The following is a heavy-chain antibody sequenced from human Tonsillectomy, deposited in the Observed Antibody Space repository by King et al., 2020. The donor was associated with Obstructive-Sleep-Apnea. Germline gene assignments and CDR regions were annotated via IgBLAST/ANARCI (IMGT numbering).Heavy chain of an antibody. CDR1: GGSISSYY. Sequence: QLQESGPGLVKPSETLSLTCTVSGGSISSYYWSWIRQPPVKRLEWRGYIYYSVSLNYNPSLKSRVPISVDTSKNQFSLKLLSVTAADTAVYYCARHGAAAGHFDYWGQGTLVTVSS. V-gene: IGHV4-59*08. CDR2: IYYSVSL. CDR3: ARHGAAAGHFDY. D-gene: IGHD6-13*01. J-gene: IGHJ4*02.